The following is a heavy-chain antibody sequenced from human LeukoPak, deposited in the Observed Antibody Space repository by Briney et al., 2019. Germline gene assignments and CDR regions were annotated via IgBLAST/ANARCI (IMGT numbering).Heavy chain of an antibody. CDR1: GGSIRSYY. D-gene: IGHD6-19*01. J-gene: IGHJ3*02. V-gene: IGHV4-4*07. CDR2: IYTSGSS. CDR3: ATTPQWLGAFDI. Sequence: SETLSLTCTVSGGSIRSYYWRWVRQPAGKGLEWIGQIYTSGSSNYNPSLKSRVTMSLDTSRNQFSLKLTSVTAADTALYYCATTPQWLGAFDIWGQGTMVAVSS.